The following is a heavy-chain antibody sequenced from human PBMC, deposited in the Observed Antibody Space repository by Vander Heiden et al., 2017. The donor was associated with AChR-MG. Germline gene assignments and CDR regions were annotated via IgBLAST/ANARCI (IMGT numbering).Heavy chain of an antibody. V-gene: IGHV3-53*01. Sequence: EVQLVEPGGGLIQPGGSLRLSCAASGFTVSTNYMGWVRQAPGKGLEWISSIYRSDNTFDSESVKGRFTISRDNSKNTLYLQMSSLRAEDTAVYYCARLWFGQFVDYGGQGTLVTVS. CDR1: GFTVSTNY. J-gene: IGHJ4*02. D-gene: IGHD3-10*01. CDR2: IYRSDNT. CDR3: ARLWFGQFVDY.